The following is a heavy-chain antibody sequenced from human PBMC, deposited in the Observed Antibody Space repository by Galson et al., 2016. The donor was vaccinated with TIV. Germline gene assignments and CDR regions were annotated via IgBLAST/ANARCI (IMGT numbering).Heavy chain of an antibody. D-gene: IGHD3-3*01. Sequence: QSGAEVTKPGESLRISCKGSGYSFTHYWITWVRQMPGKGLEWMGRIDPSDSYINYSPSFQGHVTISADRSINTAYLQWSSLKASDSAMYYCARGVSTGSGWLDPWGQGTLVTVSS. CDR1: GYSFTHYW. CDR2: IDPSDSYI. CDR3: ARGVSTGSGWLDP. V-gene: IGHV5-10-1*01. J-gene: IGHJ5*02.